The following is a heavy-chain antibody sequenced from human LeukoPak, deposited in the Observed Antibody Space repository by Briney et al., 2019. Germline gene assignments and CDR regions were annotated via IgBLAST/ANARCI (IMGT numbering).Heavy chain of an antibody. V-gene: IGHV4-34*01. CDR1: GGSPSGYY. J-gene: IGHJ4*02. CDR3: ARGGSTPMITRY. Sequence: SEALSLTCAVYGGSPSGYYWSWIRQAPGKGLEWIGEINHIGSTNYNPSLKSRVTMFVDTSKNQFSLRLFSVAAADTAIYYCARGGSTPMITRYWGQGTQVTVSS. D-gene: IGHD5-18*01. CDR2: INHIGST.